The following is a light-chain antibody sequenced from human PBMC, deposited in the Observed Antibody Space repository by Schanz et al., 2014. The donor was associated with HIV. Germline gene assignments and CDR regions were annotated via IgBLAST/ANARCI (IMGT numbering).Light chain of an antibody. CDR1: AFNVGQNY. Sequence: SVLTQPPSVSAAPGQRVTISCSGSAFNVGQNYVSWYQQFPGTAPKLLIYGTHDRLSEIPDRFSGSKTGTSATLAIVGLQTGDEADYYCATWDRTLSAVVFGGG. V-gene: IGLV1-51*01. J-gene: IGLJ7*01. CDR3: ATWDRTLSAVV. CDR2: GTH.